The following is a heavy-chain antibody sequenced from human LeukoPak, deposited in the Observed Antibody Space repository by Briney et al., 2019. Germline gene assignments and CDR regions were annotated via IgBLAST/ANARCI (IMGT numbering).Heavy chain of an antibody. V-gene: IGHV3-23*01. CDR3: AKRVGPGRAFDI. CDR1: GFTFSSYA. CDR2: ISDSGGST. D-gene: IGHD3-10*01. Sequence: GGSLRLSXAASGFTFSSYAMSWVRQAPGKGLEWVSAISDSGGSTYYADSVKGRFTISRDNSKNTLYLQVNSLRAEDTAVYYCAKRVGPGRAFDIWGQGTMVTVSS. J-gene: IGHJ3*02.